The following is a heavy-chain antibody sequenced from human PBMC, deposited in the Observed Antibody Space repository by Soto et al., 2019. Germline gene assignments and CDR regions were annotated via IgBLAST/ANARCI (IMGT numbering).Heavy chain of an antibody. J-gene: IGHJ4*02. D-gene: IGHD3-10*01. V-gene: IGHV1-3*01. Sequence: ASVKVSCKASGCTFTSYAMHWVRQAPGQRLEWMGWINAGNGNTKYSQKFQGRVTITRDTSASTAYMELSSLRSEDTAVYYCARGITMVRGAMGYWGQGTLVTVSS. CDR1: GCTFTSYA. CDR3: ARGITMVRGAMGY. CDR2: INAGNGNT.